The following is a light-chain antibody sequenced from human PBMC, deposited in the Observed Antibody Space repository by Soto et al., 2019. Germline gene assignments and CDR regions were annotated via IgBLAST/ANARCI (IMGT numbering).Light chain of an antibody. Sequence: DIQMTQSPSTLSASVGDRVTITCRASQSISSWLAWYQQKPGKAPKLLIYKASSLEDGVPSRFSGSGSGTEFTLTISRLEPEDFAVYYCQQYCTSGTFGQGTKVDIK. J-gene: IGKJ1*01. CDR3: QQYCTSGT. CDR1: QSISSW. CDR2: KAS. V-gene: IGKV1-5*03.